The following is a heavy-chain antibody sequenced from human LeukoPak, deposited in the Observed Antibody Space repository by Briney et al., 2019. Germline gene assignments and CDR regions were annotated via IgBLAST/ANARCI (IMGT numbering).Heavy chain of an antibody. V-gene: IGHV1-18*01. CDR2: ISAYNGNT. CDR1: GYTFTSYG. J-gene: IGHJ4*02. D-gene: IGHD3-10*01. Sequence: ASVKVSCKASGYTFTSYGISWVRQAPGQGLEWMGWISAYNGNTNYAQKLQGRVTMTTDTSTSTAYMELRSLRSDDTAVYYCAREGVSVLWFGESQGSFDYWGQGTLVTVSS. CDR3: AREGVSVLWFGESQGSFDY.